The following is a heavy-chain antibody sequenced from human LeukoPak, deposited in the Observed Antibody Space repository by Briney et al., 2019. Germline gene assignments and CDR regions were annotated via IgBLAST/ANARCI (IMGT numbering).Heavy chain of an antibody. V-gene: IGHV1-8*02. Sequence: ASVKVSCTASGGTFSSYAISWVRQAPGQGLEWMGWMNPNSGNTGYAQKFQGRVTMTRNTSISTAYMELSSLRSEDTAVYYCARGHSMQRDAFDIWGQGTMVTVSS. CDR1: GGTFSSYA. J-gene: IGHJ3*02. CDR3: ARGHSMQRDAFDI. CDR2: MNPNSGNT. D-gene: IGHD2/OR15-2a*01.